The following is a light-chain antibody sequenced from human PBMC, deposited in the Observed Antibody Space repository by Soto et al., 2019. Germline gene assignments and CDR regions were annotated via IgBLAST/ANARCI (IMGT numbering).Light chain of an antibody. V-gene: IGLV1-51*01. Sequence: QSVLTQPPSVSAAPGQKVTISCSGGSSNIGNNYVSWYQQVAGTTPKLLIFDNNKRPSGIPDRCSGSKSGTSATLGIAGLQTGDEADYYCATWDSSLSAWLFGGGTQLTVL. J-gene: IGLJ3*02. CDR1: SSNIGNNY. CDR2: DNN. CDR3: ATWDSSLSAWL.